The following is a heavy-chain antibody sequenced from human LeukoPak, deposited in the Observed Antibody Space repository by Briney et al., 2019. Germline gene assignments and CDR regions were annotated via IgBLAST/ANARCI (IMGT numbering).Heavy chain of an antibody. D-gene: IGHD6-13*01. Sequence: GGSLRLSCAAAGFSFSSRSMNWVRQTPGMRLEWISYIDSDSKTTYYADSVKGRFTISRDNGKNSLYLQMNSLRDEDTAVYYCSSSWDYWGQGTLVTVSS. V-gene: IGHV3-48*02. CDR1: GFSFSSRS. J-gene: IGHJ4*02. CDR2: IDSDSKTT. CDR3: SSSWDY.